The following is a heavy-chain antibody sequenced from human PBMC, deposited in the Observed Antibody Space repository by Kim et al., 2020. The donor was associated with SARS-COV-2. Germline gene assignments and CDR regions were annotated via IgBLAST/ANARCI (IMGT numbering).Heavy chain of an antibody. J-gene: IGHJ6*02. V-gene: IGHV1-24*01. D-gene: IGHD6-19*01. CDR3: ATGLNSSGCYCYYGMDV. CDR2: FDPEDGET. Sequence: ASVKVSCKVSGYTLTELSMHWVRQAPGKGLEWRGGFDPEDGETIYAQKFQGRVTMTEETSTDTAYIELSSLRSEDTAVYYCATGLNSSGCYCYYGMDVWGQGTTVTVSS. CDR1: GYTLTELS.